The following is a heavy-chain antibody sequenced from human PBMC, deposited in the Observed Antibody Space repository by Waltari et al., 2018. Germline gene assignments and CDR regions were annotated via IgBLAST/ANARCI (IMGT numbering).Heavy chain of an antibody. J-gene: IGHJ5*02. Sequence: QITLKESGPTLVKPTQTLTLTCTFSGFSLNPFGVGVGWIRQPPGKALEWLALIFSNDDKRYSPSLKSRLTITKDTSENQVVLTMTNVDPMDTATYYCAKNGGSSWFDPWGQGVLVTVSS. CDR2: IFSNDDK. V-gene: IGHV2-5*01. CDR3: AKNGGSSWFDP. D-gene: IGHD2-15*01. CDR1: GFSLNPFGVG.